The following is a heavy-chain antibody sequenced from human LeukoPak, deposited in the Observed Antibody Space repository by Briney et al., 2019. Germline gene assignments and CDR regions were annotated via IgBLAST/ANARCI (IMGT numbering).Heavy chain of an antibody. CDR2: INPNSGGK. CDR1: GYTFTGYY. V-gene: IGHV1-2*02. D-gene: IGHD3-10*01. Sequence: GASVKVSCKASGYTFTGYYMHWVRQAPGQGLEWMGWINPNSGGKNYAQKFQGRVTMTRDPSISTAYMELSRLRSDDTAVYYCASVGFDDAFDIWGQGTMVTVSS. CDR3: ASVGFDDAFDI. J-gene: IGHJ3*02.